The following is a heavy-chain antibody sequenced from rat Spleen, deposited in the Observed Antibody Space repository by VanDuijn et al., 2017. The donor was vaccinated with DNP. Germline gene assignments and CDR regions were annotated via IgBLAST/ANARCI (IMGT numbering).Heavy chain of an antibody. CDR2: VQSGGNT. CDR1: GFSLTSYH. D-gene: IGHD1-3*01. J-gene: IGHJ4*01. Sequence: QVQLKESGPGLVQPSQTLSLTCTVSGFSLTSYHVHWVRQPPGKGLEWMGRVQSGGNTDYSSGLRSRLSISRDTSKSQVFLKMNSVQTEDPAMYFCARSLATVAPTGAMDAWGQGTSVTVSS. CDR3: ARSLATVAPTGAMDA. V-gene: IGHV2-27*01.